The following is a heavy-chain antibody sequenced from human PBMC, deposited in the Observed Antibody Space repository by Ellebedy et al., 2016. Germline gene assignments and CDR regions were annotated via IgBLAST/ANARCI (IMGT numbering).Heavy chain of an antibody. CDR3: AFGASSSSWSY. V-gene: IGHV1-3*01. CDR1: GYTFTSYA. CDR2: INAGNGNT. J-gene: IGHJ4*02. Sequence: ASVKVSCKASGYTFTSYAMHWVRQAPGQRLEWMGWINAGNGNTKYSQKFQGRVTFTSDTSATTAYMELSSLRSEDTAVYYCAFGASSSSWSYWGQGTLVTASS. D-gene: IGHD6-13*01.